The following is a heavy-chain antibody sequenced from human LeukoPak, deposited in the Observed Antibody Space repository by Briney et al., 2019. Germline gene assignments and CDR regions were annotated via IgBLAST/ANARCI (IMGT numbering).Heavy chain of an antibody. V-gene: IGHV1-2*04. CDR1: GYTFTGYY. CDR3: ARGPRSGSPLSVWFDP. Sequence: ASVKVSCKASGYTFTGYYMHWVRQAPGQGLEWMGWINPNSGGTNYAQKFQGWVTMTRDTSISTAYMELSGLRSDDTAVYYCARGPRSGSPLSVWFDPWGQGTLVTVSS. CDR2: INPNSGGT. J-gene: IGHJ5*02. D-gene: IGHD3-10*01.